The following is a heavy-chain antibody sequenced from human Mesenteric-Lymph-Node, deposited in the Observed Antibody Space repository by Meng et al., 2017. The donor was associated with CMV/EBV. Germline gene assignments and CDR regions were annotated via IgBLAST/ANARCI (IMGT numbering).Heavy chain of an antibody. CDR3: ATPSRDVGRFDY. CDR2: IIPVCGTV. V-gene: IGHV1-69*05. J-gene: IGHJ4*02. D-gene: IGHD1-26*01. Sequence: CRESGGTYGSNAIRWGRQAPGQGLEWRGGIIPVCGTVNYQQKFRDRVTITTDESTNTAYMELSSLRSEDTAMYYCATPSRDVGRFDYWGQGTLVTVSS. CDR1: GGTYGSNA.